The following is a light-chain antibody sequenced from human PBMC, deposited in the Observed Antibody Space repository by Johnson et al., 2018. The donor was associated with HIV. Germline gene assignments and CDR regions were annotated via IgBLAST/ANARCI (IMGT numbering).Light chain of an antibody. J-gene: IGLJ1*01. CDR2: DNN. CDR3: GTWDSSLSTFHV. Sequence: QSVLTQPPSVSAAPGQKVTISCSGSTSNIGNNYVSWYQHLPRTAPKLLIYDNNKRPSGIPDRFSGSKSGKSATLGITGLQPGDEADYYCGTWDSSLSTFHVFGTGTKVTVL. CDR1: TSNIGNNY. V-gene: IGLV1-51*01.